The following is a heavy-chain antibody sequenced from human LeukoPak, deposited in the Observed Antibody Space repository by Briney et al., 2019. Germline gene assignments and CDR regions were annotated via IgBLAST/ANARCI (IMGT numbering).Heavy chain of an antibody. CDR1: GYTFTSYD. Sequence: ASVKVSCKASGYTFTSYDINWVRQASGQGPEWMGWMDPNTGNTGYAQKFQGRVTMTRNTSGNTAYMELNSLRSEGTAVYYCARFSSSSWYYMDVWGKGTTVTISS. J-gene: IGHJ6*03. CDR2: MDPNTGNT. V-gene: IGHV1-8*01. D-gene: IGHD6-13*01. CDR3: ARFSSSSWYYMDV.